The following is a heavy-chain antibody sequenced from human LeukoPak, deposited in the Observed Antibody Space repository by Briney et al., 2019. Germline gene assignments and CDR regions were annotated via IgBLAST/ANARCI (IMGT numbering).Heavy chain of an antibody. Sequence: GGSLRLSCATSGFTFSNYAIHWVRQAPGKGLEWVADISFDGDNEYYADSVRGRFMIARDNSKNTAYLQMNSLTIEDTAVYYCAREPSGNFGQLVSSAEYFQHWGQGTRVTVSS. J-gene: IGHJ1*01. CDR1: GFTFSNYA. D-gene: IGHD5/OR15-5a*01. V-gene: IGHV3-30-3*01. CDR3: AREPSGNFGQLVSSAEYFQH. CDR2: ISFDGDNE.